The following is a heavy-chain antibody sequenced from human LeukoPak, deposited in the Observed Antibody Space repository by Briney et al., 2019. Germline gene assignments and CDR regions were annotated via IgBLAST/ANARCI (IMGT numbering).Heavy chain of an antibody. Sequence: GGSVRLSCAASGFTFSSYWMSWVRQAPGKGLEWVANIKEDGSEKYYVDSVKGRFTISRDNAKNSLYLQMNSLRAEDTAVYYCARDSSGYNWFDPWGQGTLVTVPS. CDR1: GFTFSSYW. J-gene: IGHJ5*02. V-gene: IGHV3-7*01. CDR3: ARDSSGYNWFDP. D-gene: IGHD6-19*01. CDR2: IKEDGSEK.